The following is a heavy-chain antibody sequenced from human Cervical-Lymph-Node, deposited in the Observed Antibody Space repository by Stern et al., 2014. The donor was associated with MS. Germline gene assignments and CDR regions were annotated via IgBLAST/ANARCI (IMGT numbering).Heavy chain of an antibody. J-gene: IGHJ6*02. CDR3: ARGGSSHLAYYYYGMDV. D-gene: IGHD6-13*01. V-gene: IGHV1-18*01. CDR2: ISAYNGNT. Sequence: VQLVESGAQVKKPGASVKVSCKASGYTFTSYGISWVRQAPGQGLEWMGWISAYNGNTNYAQKLQGRVTMTRDTSTSTAYMELRSLRSDDTAVYYWARGGSSHLAYYYYGMDVWGQGTTVTVSS. CDR1: GYTFTSYG.